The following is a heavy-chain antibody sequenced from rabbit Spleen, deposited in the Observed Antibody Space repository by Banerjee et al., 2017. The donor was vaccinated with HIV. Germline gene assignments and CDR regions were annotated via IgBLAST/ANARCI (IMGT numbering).Heavy chain of an antibody. D-gene: IGHD1-1*01. V-gene: IGHV1S45*01. Sequence: LEESGGGLVKPGGTLTLTCIVSGFYFSSNWICWVRQAPGKGLEWIACIDTSDGDTDYANWPKGRFTISKTSSTTVTLQMTSLTAADTATYFCARNYVNAFDPWGQGTLVTVS. CDR1: GFYFSSNW. CDR2: IDTSDGDT. J-gene: IGHJ2*01. CDR3: ARNYVNAFDP.